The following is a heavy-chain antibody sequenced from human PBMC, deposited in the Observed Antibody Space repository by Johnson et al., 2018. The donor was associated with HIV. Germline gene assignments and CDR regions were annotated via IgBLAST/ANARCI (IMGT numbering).Heavy chain of an antibody. J-gene: IGHJ3*02. CDR3: AKGWIVGATKGEVDAFDI. CDR2: MNWNSGSI. CDR1: GFSFHDYG. D-gene: IGHD1-26*01. Sequence: VQLVESGGGVVRPGGSLRLSCAASGFSFHDYGMSWVRQAPGTGLEWVSGMNWNSGSIGYADSVKGRFTISRDNAKNSLYLQMNSLRAEDTALYYCAKGWIVGATKGEVDAFDIWGQGTMVTVSS. V-gene: IGHV3-20*04.